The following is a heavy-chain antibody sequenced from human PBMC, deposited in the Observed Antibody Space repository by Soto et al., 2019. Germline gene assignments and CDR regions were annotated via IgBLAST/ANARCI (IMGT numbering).Heavy chain of an antibody. CDR2: IYYSGST. CDR3: ASGVFDYYGSGSLDY. J-gene: IGHJ4*02. V-gene: IGHV4-30-4*01. D-gene: IGHD3-10*01. CDR1: GGSISSGDYY. Sequence: QVQLQESGPGLVKPSQTLSLTCTVSGGSISSGDYYWSWIRQPPGKGLEWIGYIYYSGSTYYNPSLKSRVTISVDTSKNQFSLKLSSVTAADTAVYYCASGVFDYYGSGSLDYWGQGTLVTVSS.